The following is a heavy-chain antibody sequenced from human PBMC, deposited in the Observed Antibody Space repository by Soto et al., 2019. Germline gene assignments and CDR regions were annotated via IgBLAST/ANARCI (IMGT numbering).Heavy chain of an antibody. CDR3: AAPRDEYGSGVSWFTYGMDI. CDR2: LDGAGGST. J-gene: IGHJ6*02. Sequence: GGSLRLSCLASGFTFSDYAMTWVRHVPGRGLEWVASLDGAGGSTYYADSVRGRFTISRDNSQNTLFLQMKRLTVDDTAIYYCAAPRDEYGSGVSWFTYGMDIWGQGTSVTVSS. V-gene: IGHV3-23*01. D-gene: IGHD3-10*01. CDR1: GFTFSDYA.